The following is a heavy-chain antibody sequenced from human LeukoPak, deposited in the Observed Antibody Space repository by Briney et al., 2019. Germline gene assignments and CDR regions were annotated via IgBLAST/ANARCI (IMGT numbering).Heavy chain of an antibody. CDR1: GFTFDDYG. D-gene: IGHD3-3*01. V-gene: IGHV3-20*04. CDR2: INWNGGST. J-gene: IGHJ4*02. Sequence: PGGSRRLSCAASGFTFDDYGMSWVRQAPGKGLEWVSGINWNGGSTGYADSVKGRFTISRDNAKNSLYLQMNSLRAEDTALYYCARGQYYDFWSGYYGGGNFDYWGQGTLVTVSS. CDR3: ARGQYYDFWSGYYGGGNFDY.